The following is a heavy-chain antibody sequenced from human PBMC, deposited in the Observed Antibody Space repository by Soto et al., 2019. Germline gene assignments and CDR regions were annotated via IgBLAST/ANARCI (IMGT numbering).Heavy chain of an antibody. D-gene: IGHD2-15*01. V-gene: IGHV4-39*01. J-gene: IGHJ4*02. Sequence: SETLSLTCTVSGASISSSGYYWGWIRQPPGKGLEWIGSIYFSGSTYYNPSLKSRVTISVDTSKNQFSLKLSSVTAADTAVYYCARRALYCSGGSCYSWADYWGQGTLVTVSS. CDR2: IYFSGST. CDR3: ARRALYCSGGSCYSWADY. CDR1: GASISSSGYY.